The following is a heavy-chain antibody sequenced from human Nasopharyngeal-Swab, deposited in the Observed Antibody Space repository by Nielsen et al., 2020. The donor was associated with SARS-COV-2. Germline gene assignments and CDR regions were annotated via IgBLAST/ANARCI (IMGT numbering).Heavy chain of an antibody. Sequence: GQSLKISCKGSGYSFTCYWIGWVRQIPGKGLEWMGIIYPGDSDTRYSPSFRGQVTISADKSISTAYLQWSSLKASDTAMYYCASSYSGSPGYFDYWGQGTLVTVSS. J-gene: IGHJ4*02. CDR1: GYSFTCYW. V-gene: IGHV5-51*01. CDR2: IYPGDSDT. D-gene: IGHD1-26*01. CDR3: ASSYSGSPGYFDY.